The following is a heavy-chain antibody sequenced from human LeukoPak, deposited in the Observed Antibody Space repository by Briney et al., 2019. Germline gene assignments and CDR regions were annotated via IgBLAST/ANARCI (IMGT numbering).Heavy chain of an antibody. D-gene: IGHD3-22*01. CDR1: GGSISSSSYY. J-gene: IGHJ4*02. V-gene: IGHV4-39*01. Sequence: SETLSLTCTVSGGSISSSSYYWGWIRQPPGRGLEWIGSIYYSGSTYYNPSLKSRVTISVDTFKNQFSLKLSSVTAADTAVYYCASSPEKYYYDSSGYREFDYRGQGTLVTVSS. CDR2: IYYSGST. CDR3: ASSPEKYYYDSSGYREFDY.